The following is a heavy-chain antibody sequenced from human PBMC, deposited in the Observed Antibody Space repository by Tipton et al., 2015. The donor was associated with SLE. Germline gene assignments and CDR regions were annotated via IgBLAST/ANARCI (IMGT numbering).Heavy chain of an antibody. CDR1: GFTFSNYW. J-gene: IGHJ4*02. CDR3: ATRQGSGWYQSFDY. V-gene: IGHV3-7*01. Sequence: SLRLSCAASGFTFSNYWMTWVRQAPGKGLEWVANIKEDGGEKSYVDSVKGRFTIPRDNAKNSLYLQMDNLRPEDTAVYYCATRQGSGWYQSFDYWGQGSLVTVSS. D-gene: IGHD6-19*01. CDR2: IKEDGGEK.